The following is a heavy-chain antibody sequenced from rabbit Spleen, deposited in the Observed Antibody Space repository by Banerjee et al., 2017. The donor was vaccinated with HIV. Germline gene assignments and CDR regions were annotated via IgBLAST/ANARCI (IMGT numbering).Heavy chain of an antibody. CDR1: AFSFSTSYD. CDR2: IYTGNNKN. V-gene: IGHV1S45*01. J-gene: IGHJ4*01. Sequence: QEQLVESGGGLVQPGASLTLTCTASAFSFSTSYDMCWVRQAPGKGLEWIGCIYTGNNKNYYASWAKGRFTISKTSSTMVTLQMTSLTAADTATYFCARDAGSYDYIDGYFNLWGPGTLVTVS. CDR3: ARDAGSYDYIDGYFNL. D-gene: IGHD8-1*01.